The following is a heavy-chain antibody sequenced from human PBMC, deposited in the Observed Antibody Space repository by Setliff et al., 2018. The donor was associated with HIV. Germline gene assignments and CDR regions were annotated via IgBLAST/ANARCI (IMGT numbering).Heavy chain of an antibody. J-gene: IGHJ5*01. D-gene: IGHD3-16*01. CDR3: ARGGANPSWFDY. Sequence: PGGSLRLSCAASGFTFSGSAMHWVRQASGKGLEWVGRIRSKANSYATAYAASVKGRFTISRDNAKSTVYLQMGSLSADDTAVYYCARGGANPSWFDYWGQGTLVTVSS. CDR2: IRSKANSYAT. V-gene: IGHV3-73*01. CDR1: GFTFSGSA.